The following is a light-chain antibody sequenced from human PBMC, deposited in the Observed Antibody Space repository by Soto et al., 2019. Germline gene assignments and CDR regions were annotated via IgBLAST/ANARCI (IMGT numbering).Light chain of an antibody. J-gene: IGLJ2*01. V-gene: IGLV1-44*01. CDR2: NNN. CDR1: SSNIGGNT. Sequence: QSVLTQPPSASGTPGQRVTISCSGSSSNIGGNTVNWYQHLPGTAPKLLIYNNNQRPSGVPDRFSGSRSGTSASLAISGLQSEDEADYYCAAWDDSLNGRVFGGGTKVTVL. CDR3: AAWDDSLNGRV.